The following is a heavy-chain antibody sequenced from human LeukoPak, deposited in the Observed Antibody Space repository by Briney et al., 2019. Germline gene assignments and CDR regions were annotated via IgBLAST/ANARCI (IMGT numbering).Heavy chain of an antibody. V-gene: IGHV4-38-2*02. CDR3: ARLIATRHELDY. J-gene: IGHJ4*02. D-gene: IGHD6-6*01. CDR2: INYSGST. CDR1: GYSITSGYY. Sequence: PSETLSLTCSVSGYSITSGYYWGWIRQPPGKGLEWIGRINYSGSTYYNPTLKSRVTISVDTSKNQFSLKLSSVTAADTAVYYCARLIATRHELDYWGQGILVTVSS.